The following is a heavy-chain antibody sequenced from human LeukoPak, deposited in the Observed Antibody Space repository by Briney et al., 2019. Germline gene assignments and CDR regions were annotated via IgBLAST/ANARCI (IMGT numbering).Heavy chain of an antibody. D-gene: IGHD5-12*01. CDR3: AGQLSVDIVADY. CDR2: IYYSGST. V-gene: IGHV4-59*08. J-gene: IGHJ4*02. CDR1: GGSISSYY. Sequence: SETLSLTCTVSGGSISSYYWSWIRQSPGKGLEWIGYIYYSGSTNYNPSLKSRVTISVDTSKKQFSLKLSSVTAADTAVYYCAGQLSVDIVADYWGQGTLVTVSS.